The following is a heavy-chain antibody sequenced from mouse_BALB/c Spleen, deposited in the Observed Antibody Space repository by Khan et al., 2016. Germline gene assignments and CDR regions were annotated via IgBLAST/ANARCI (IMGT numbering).Heavy chain of an antibody. CDR2: ILPGSGST. CDR3: ARTDRRGYFDY. Sequence: QVQLQQSGAELMKPGASVKISCKATGYTFSSYWIEWVKQRPGHGLEWIGEILPGSGSTNYHEKFRGKATFTADTSSNTAYMQLSSLTSEDSAVHYCARTDRRGYFDYWGQGTTLTVSS. CDR1: GYTFSSYW. J-gene: IGHJ2*01. V-gene: IGHV1-9*01.